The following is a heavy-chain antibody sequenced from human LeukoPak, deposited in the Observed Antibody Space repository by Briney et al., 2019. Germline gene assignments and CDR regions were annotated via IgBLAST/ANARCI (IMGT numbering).Heavy chain of an antibody. CDR3: AIRYDFWSGLHP. J-gene: IGHJ5*02. CDR1: GYTFTSYY. V-gene: IGHV1-46*01. D-gene: IGHD3-3*01. Sequence: ASVKVSCKASGYTFTSYYMHWVRQAPGQGLEWMGIINPSGGSTSYAQKFQGRVTMTRDTSISTAYMELSRLRSDDTAVYYCAIRYDFWSGLHPWGQGTLVTVSS. CDR2: INPSGGST.